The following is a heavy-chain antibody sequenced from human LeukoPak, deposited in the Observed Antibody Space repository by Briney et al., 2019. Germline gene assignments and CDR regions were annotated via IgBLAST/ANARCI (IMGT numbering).Heavy chain of an antibody. V-gene: IGHV1-69*06. CDR3: ARDQDDYGDYVGAFDI. CDR1: GGTFSSYA. Sequence: SVTVSCKASGGTFSSYAISWVRQAPGQGLEWMGRIIPIFGTANYAQKFQGRVTITADKSTSTAYMELSSLRSEDTAVYYCARDQDDYGDYVGAFDIWGQGTMVTVSS. D-gene: IGHD4-17*01. CDR2: IIPIFGTA. J-gene: IGHJ3*02.